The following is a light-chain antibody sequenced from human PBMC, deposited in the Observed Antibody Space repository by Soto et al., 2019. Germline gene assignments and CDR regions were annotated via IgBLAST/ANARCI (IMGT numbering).Light chain of an antibody. CDR3: QQYNNWPRT. V-gene: IGKV3-15*01. CDR2: DAS. Sequence: EIVLTQSPATRSLSPGERATLSFRASQTVRNNYLAWYQQKPGQAPRLLIYDASTRATGIPARFSGSGSGTEFTLTISSLQSEDFAVYYCQQYNNWPRTFGQGTKVDIK. CDR1: QTVRNN. J-gene: IGKJ1*01.